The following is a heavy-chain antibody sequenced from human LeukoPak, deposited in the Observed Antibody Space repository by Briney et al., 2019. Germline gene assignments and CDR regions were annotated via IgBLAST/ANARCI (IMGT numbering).Heavy chain of an antibody. CDR2: ISYSGST. D-gene: IGHD3-22*01. Sequence: SQTLSLTCTVSGGSISGYYWSWIRQPPGKGLEWIGDISYSGSTHYNPSLKSRVTISVDTSKNQFSLKLSSVTAADTAVYYCASQYGSSAYSLDYWGQGTLVTVSS. CDR3: ASQYGSSAYSLDY. V-gene: IGHV4-59*01. J-gene: IGHJ4*02. CDR1: GGSISGYY.